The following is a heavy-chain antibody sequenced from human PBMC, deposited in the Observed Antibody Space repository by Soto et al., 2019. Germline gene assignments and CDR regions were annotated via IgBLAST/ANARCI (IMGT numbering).Heavy chain of an antibody. V-gene: IGHV4-34*01. D-gene: IGHD5-18*01. CDR3: ARAGYSYGYYYYYGMDV. CDR2: INHSGST. CDR1: GGSFSGYY. Sequence: SETLSLTCAVYGGSFSGYYWGWIRQPPGKGLEWIGEINHSGSTNYNPSLKSRVTISVDTSKNQFSLKLSSVTAADTAVYYCARAGYSYGYYYYYGMDVWGQGTTVTVSS. J-gene: IGHJ6*02.